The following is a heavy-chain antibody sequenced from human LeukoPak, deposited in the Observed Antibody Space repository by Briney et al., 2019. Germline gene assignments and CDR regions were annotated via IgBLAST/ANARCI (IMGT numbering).Heavy chain of an antibody. CDR3: ARNHWNYVYYGMDV. D-gene: IGHD1-1*01. J-gene: IGHJ6*02. Sequence: GGSLRLSCAASGFTFTTYWMHWVRQAPGKGLVWVSHINSDGSITRYADSVKGRFTISRDNAKNTVYLQMNSLRAEDTAVYYCARNHWNYVYYGMDVWGQGTTVTVSS. V-gene: IGHV3-74*01. CDR2: INSDGSIT. CDR1: GFTFTTYW.